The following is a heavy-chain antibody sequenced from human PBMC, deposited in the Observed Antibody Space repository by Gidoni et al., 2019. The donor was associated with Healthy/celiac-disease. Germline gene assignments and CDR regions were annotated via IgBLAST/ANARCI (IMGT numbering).Heavy chain of an antibody. CDR3: AHRLGDRYCSGGSCYWGVFDY. CDR1: GFSLSTSGVG. V-gene: IGHV2-5*01. Sequence: QLTLKESGPTLVKPTQTLTLTCTFSGFSLSTSGVGVGWIRQPPGKALEWLALIYWNDDKRYSPSLKGRLTITKDTSKNQVVLTMTNMDPVDTATYYCAHRLGDRYCSGGSCYWGVFDYWGQGTLVTVSS. CDR2: IYWNDDK. J-gene: IGHJ4*02. D-gene: IGHD2-15*01.